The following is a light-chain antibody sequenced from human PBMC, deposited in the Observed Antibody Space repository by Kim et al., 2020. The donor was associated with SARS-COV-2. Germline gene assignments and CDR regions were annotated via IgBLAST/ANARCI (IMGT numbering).Light chain of an antibody. V-gene: IGKV3-20*01. CDR2: GTS. Sequence: DIVLTQSPGTLSLSPGETATLSCRTSQTITSSSLGWYQQKPGQAPRLLIYGTSTRATGIPDRFSGSGSGTDFSLTIRRLEADDSAVFYCQHYGRSLWTFGQGTKLEI. J-gene: IGKJ1*01. CDR3: QHYGRSLWT. CDR1: QTITSSS.